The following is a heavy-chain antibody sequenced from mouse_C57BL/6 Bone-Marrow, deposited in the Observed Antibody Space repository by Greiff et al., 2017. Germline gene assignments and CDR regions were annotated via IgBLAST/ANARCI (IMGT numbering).Heavy chain of an antibody. CDR1: GYTFTSYW. CDR3: ARDYGDY. J-gene: IGHJ2*01. CDR2: IDPSDSYT. D-gene: IGHD1-1*02. Sequence: QVQLQQPGAELVRPGTSVKLSCKASGYTFTSYWMHWVKQRPGQGLEWIGVIDPSDSYTNYNHKFKGKATLTVDTSSSTAYMQLNSLASEDSAVDYCARDYGDYWGQGTTLTVSS. V-gene: IGHV1-59*01.